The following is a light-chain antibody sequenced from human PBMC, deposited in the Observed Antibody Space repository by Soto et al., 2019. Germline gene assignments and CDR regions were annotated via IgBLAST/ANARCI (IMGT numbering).Light chain of an antibody. V-gene: IGKV3-20*01. CDR1: QSLNSFY. J-gene: IGKJ1*01. CDR2: DSS. Sequence: EMVVTQSPGTLYLSPGERATLSCMAIQSLNSFYLAWYQQKPGQAPTLLIYDSSNRATGIPDRFSGSGSGTDFTLTISRLDPEDFGVYYCQQYDISSRTFGQGTKVEVK. CDR3: QQYDISSRT.